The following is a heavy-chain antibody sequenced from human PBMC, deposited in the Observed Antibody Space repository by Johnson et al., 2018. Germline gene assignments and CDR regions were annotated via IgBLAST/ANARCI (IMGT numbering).Heavy chain of an antibody. D-gene: IGHD3-10*01. J-gene: IGHJ1*01. CDR3: VKGPYYYISGTYVQD. CDR2: VSGSGGST. Sequence: VQLVQSGGGLVQPGGSLRLSCAASGLTFINNAMSWVRQAPGKGLDWVSTVSGSGGSTYYADSVKGRFTISRDNYKKPLYLQMNSLRAEDKAGYYCVKGPYYYISGTYVQDWGQGTLVTVSS. CDR1: GLTFINNA. V-gene: IGHV3-23*04.